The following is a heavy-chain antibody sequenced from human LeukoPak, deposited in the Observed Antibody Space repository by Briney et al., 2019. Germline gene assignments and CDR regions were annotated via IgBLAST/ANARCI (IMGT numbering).Heavy chain of an antibody. CDR1: GGSFSTYS. D-gene: IGHD3-16*01. CDR2: INHSGNT. CDR3: ARTPPPGATAYGAVDY. Sequence: SETLSLTCAVYGGSFSTYSWNWIRQPLGKGLEWLGEINHSGNTNYNPSLKRRVTISIDTSKNQFSLKLNSVTAADSAVYYCARTPPPGATAYGAVDYWGQGTLVTVSS. J-gene: IGHJ4*02. V-gene: IGHV4-34*01.